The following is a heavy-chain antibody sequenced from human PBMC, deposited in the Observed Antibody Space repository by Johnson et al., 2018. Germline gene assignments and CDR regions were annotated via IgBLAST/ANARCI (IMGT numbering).Heavy chain of an antibody. CDR1: GFTFSSYW. V-gene: IGHV3-7*03. Sequence: VQLVQSGGGLVQPGGSVRLSCAACGFTFSSYWMSWVRQAPGKGLEWVANIKQDGSEKYYVDSVKGRFTISRDNANNSLYLQMNSLKTEDPAVYYCTTSHTAIGYSSSFEHGGQGTMVTVSS. CDR2: IKQDGSEK. CDR3: TTSHTAIGYSSSFEH. J-gene: IGHJ1*01. D-gene: IGHD6-13*01.